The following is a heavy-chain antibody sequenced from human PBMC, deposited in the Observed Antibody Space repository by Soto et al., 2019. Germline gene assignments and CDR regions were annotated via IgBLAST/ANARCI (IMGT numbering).Heavy chain of an antibody. D-gene: IGHD6-19*01. CDR3: AKDYGGSGWYNYFDS. V-gene: IGHV3-66*03. CDR1: GFSVNNND. CDR2: IYSIGSI. J-gene: IGHJ4*02. Sequence: PGGSLRLSCATTGFSVNNNDMSWVRQAPGKGLEWVSLIYSIGSIKYADSVKGRFTISRDNAKNSLYLQMNSLRVEDTALYYCAKDYGGSGWYNYFDSWGQGTLVTVSS.